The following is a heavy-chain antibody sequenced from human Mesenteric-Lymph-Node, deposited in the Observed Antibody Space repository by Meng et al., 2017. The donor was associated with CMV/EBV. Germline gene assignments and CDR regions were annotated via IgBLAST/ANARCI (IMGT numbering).Heavy chain of an antibody. V-gene: IGHV4-4*02. J-gene: IGHJ4*02. CDR2: ISHSGST. D-gene: IGHD3-10*01. Sequence: ALSVGSITSSSWCRWVRQPPGKGLEWIGEISHSGSTNDNPSLKRRVTISVDRSKNQFSLNLSSVTAADTAVYYCARGRNYYGSGIDYWGQGTLVTVSS. CDR3: ARGRNYYGSGIDY. CDR1: VGSITSSSW.